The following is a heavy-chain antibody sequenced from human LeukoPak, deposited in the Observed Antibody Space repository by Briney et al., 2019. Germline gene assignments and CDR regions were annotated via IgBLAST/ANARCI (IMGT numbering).Heavy chain of an antibody. J-gene: IGHJ5*02. Sequence: ASGKASCKASGYTFTGYYMHCVRQAPGQGLAWMGWINPDSGGTNYAQKFQGRVHFTREASMSTAYMAMSRLRSDDTAVFYCARGSRYHDWLSPLDPWGQGNLVTVSS. V-gene: IGHV1-2*02. CDR2: INPDSGGT. CDR3: ARGSRYHDWLSPLDP. CDR1: GYTFTGYY. D-gene: IGHD3-9*01.